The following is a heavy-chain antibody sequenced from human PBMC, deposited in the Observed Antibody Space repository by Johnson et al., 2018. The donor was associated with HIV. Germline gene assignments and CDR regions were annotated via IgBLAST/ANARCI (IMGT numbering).Heavy chain of an antibody. Sequence: VQLVESGGGLVKPGGSLRLSCAASGFTFSSYDMHWVRQATGKGLEWVSALGTAGDTYYPGSVKGRFTISRENAKNSLYLQMNSLRAGDTAVYYCARDRGYWDAFDVWGQGTMVTVSS. J-gene: IGHJ3*01. CDR3: ARDRGYWDAFDV. CDR1: GFTFSSYD. V-gene: IGHV3-13*01. CDR2: LGTAGDT. D-gene: IGHD3-22*01.